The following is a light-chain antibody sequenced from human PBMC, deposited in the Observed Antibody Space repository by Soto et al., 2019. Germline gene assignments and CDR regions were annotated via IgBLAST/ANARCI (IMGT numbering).Light chain of an antibody. Sequence: QPVLTQPASVSGSPGQSITISCTGTSSDIGAFTFVSWYQQHPGKVPKLMIFDVNRRPSGVSDRFSGSKSGNTASLTISGLQAEDEGDYYCSSYTSSSTHVFGSGTK. J-gene: IGLJ1*01. V-gene: IGLV2-14*03. CDR3: SSYTSSSTHV. CDR1: SSDIGAFTF. CDR2: DVN.